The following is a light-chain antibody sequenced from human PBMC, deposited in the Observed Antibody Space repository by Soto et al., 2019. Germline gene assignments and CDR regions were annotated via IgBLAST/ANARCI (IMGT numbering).Light chain of an antibody. CDR3: QLDNSYPIT. CDR2: SAS. J-gene: IGKJ5*01. Sequence: DIQMTQSPSSVSASVGDRVTITCRASQGISRWLAWYQQKPGKAPKLQIYSASSLQSGVPSRFSGSGSGTDFTLTISSLQPEDFANYNCQLDNSYPITFGQGTRLEIK. V-gene: IGKV1-12*01. CDR1: QGISRW.